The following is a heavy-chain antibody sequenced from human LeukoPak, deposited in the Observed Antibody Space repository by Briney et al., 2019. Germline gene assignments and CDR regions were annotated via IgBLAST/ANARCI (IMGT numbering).Heavy chain of an antibody. D-gene: IGHD2-8*01. CDR2: VSGSGGST. Sequence: PGGSLRLSCAASGFTFSSLAMIWLRQSPCKGLEWVSVVSGSGGSTYYADYVKGRFNVSRDNSKNTLYLQMHGLRAEDTGVYYCANVMAGCAFDSWGQGTLVTVSS. CDR3: ANVMAGCAFDS. CDR1: GFTFSSLA. V-gene: IGHV3-23*01. J-gene: IGHJ5*01.